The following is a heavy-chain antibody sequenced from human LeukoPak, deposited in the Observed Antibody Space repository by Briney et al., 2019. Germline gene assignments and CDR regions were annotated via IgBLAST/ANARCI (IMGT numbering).Heavy chain of an antibody. Sequence: SETLSLTCTVSGGSIRSYYWSWIRQPPGKGLEWIGYIYYSGSTNYNPSLKSRVTISVDTSKNQFSLKLSSVTAADTAVYYCARDTYYDILTGYYILGGFFDYWGQGTLVTVSS. J-gene: IGHJ4*02. CDR3: ARDTYYDILTGYYILGGFFDY. CDR2: IYYSGST. CDR1: GGSIRSYY. D-gene: IGHD3-9*01. V-gene: IGHV4-59*12.